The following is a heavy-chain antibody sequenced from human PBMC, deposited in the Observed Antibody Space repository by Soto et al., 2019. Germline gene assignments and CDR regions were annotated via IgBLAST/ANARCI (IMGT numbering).Heavy chain of an antibody. J-gene: IGHJ4*02. V-gene: IGHV1-3*01. CDR3: ARSAESYYDILTGYYGDFDY. Sequence: GASVKVSCKASGYTFTSYAMHWVRQAPGQRLEWMGWINAGNGNTKYSQKFQGRVTITRDTSASTAYMELSSLRSEDTAVYYCARSAESYYDILTGYYGDFDYWGQGTLVTVSS. CDR2: INAGNGNT. D-gene: IGHD3-9*01. CDR1: GYTFTSYA.